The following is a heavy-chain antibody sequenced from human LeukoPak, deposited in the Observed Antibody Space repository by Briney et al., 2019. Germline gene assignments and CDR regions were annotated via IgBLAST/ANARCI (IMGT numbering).Heavy chain of an antibody. CDR1: GYSISSGYY. CDR3: ASPTEHDYGDYGAFDI. J-gene: IGHJ3*02. Sequence: PSETLSLTCTVSGYSISSGYYWGWIRQPPGKGLEWIGSIYHSGSTYYNPSLKSRVTISVDTSKNQFSLKLSSVTAADTAVYYCASPTEHDYGDYGAFDIWGQGTMVTVSS. V-gene: IGHV4-38-2*02. CDR2: IYHSGST. D-gene: IGHD4-17*01.